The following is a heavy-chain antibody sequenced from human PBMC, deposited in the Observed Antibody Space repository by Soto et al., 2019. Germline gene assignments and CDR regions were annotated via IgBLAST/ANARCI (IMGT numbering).Heavy chain of an antibody. Sequence: QVQLQESGPGLVKPSETLSLTCTVSGVSISNYYWTWIRQPPGKGLEWIGYIYNSGSTNYKPSLEGRATISVDTSKSQFSLKLRSVTAADTAVYYGARGRRSTPMGNYVDYWGHGTLVTVSS. D-gene: IGHD3-10*01. J-gene: IGHJ4*01. CDR2: IYNSGST. CDR3: ARGRRSTPMGNYVDY. CDR1: GVSISNYY. V-gene: IGHV4-59*01.